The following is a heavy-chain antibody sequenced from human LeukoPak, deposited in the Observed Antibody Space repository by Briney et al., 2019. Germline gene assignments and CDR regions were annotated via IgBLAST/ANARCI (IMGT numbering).Heavy chain of an antibody. J-gene: IGHJ4*02. Sequence: GGSLRLSCAASGSTFDDYGMSWVRQAPGKGLEWVSGINWNGGSTGYADSVKGRFTISRDNAKNSLYLQMNSLRAEDTALYYCARGTDSSGYYYAFDYWGQGTLVTVSS. CDR3: ARGTDSSGYYYAFDY. V-gene: IGHV3-20*04. CDR2: INWNGGST. CDR1: GSTFDDYG. D-gene: IGHD3-22*01.